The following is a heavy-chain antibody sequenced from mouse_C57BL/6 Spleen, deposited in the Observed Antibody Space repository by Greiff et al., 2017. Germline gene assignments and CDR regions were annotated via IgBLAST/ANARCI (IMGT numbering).Heavy chain of an antibody. V-gene: IGHV10-1*01. Sequence: EVMLVESGGGLVQPKGSLKLSCAASGFSFNTYAMNWVRQAPGKGLEWVARIRSKSNNYATYYADSVKDRFTISRDDSESMLYLQMNNLKTEDTAMYYCVSHLLLKPDVPYAMDYWGQGTSVTVSS. J-gene: IGHJ4*01. CDR2: IRSKSNNYAT. D-gene: IGHD1-1*01. CDR3: VSHLLLKPDVPYAMDY. CDR1: GFSFNTYA.